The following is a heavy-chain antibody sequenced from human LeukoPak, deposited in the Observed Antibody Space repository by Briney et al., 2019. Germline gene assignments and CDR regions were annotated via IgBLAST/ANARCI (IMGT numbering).Heavy chain of an antibody. D-gene: IGHD1-26*01. CDR2: ISSSSSYI. CDR1: GFTFSSYS. V-gene: IGHV3-21*04. Sequence: GGSLRLSCAASGFTFSSYSMNWVRQAPGKGLEWVSSISSSSSYIYYADSVKGRFTISRDNSKNTLYLQMNSLRAEDTAVYYCAKELYSGSYYVRDTTLLNDYWGQGTLVTVSS. J-gene: IGHJ4*02. CDR3: AKELYSGSYYVRDTTLLNDY.